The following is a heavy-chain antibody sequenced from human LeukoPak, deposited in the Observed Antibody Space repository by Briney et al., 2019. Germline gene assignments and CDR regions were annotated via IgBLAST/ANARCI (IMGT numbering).Heavy chain of an antibody. D-gene: IGHD6-13*01. Sequence: SETLSLTCTVSAGSISSYYWSWVRQPPGKGLEWVGYIYYSGSANYDPFLKRRVTISVDTSKNQFSLKLSSVTAADTAVYYSARDGGSSWDQIDYWGQGTLVTVSS. CDR3: ARDGGSSWDQIDY. J-gene: IGHJ4*02. CDR2: IYYSGSA. CDR1: AGSISSYY. V-gene: IGHV4-59*01.